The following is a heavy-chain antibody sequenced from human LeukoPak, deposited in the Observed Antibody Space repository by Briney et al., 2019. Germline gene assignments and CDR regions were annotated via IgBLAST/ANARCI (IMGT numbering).Heavy chain of an antibody. CDR3: ARGASMVRGRDPFDY. CDR1: GGSISSYY. Sequence: SETLSLTCTVSGGSISSYYWSWIRQPPGKGLEWIGYIYYSGSTNYNPSLKSRVTISVDTSKNQFSLKLSSVTAADTAVYYCARGASMVRGRDPFDYWGQGTLVTVSS. J-gene: IGHJ4*02. V-gene: IGHV4-59*01. CDR2: IYYSGST. D-gene: IGHD3-10*01.